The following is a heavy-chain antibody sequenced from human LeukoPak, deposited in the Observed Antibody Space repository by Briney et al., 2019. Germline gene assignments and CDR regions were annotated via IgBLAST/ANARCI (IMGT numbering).Heavy chain of an antibody. Sequence: GGSLRLSCVDSGFTFSNYWVSWFRQTPRKGLEWVANINRDGREKYYVDSVKGRFTISRDNAKNSLYLQMNSLRAEDTALYYCARHDRGSADSSYWGQGTLVTVSA. V-gene: IGHV3-7*01. D-gene: IGHD2-2*01. CDR2: INRDGREK. J-gene: IGHJ4*02. CDR1: GFTFSNYW. CDR3: ARHDRGSADSSY.